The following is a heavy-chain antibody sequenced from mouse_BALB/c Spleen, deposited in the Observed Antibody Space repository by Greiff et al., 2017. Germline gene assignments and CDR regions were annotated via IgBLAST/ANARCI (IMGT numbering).Heavy chain of an antibody. V-gene: IGHV5-6-5*01. J-gene: IGHJ4*01. Sequence: EVMLVESGGGLVKPGGSLKLSCAASGFTFSSYAMSWVRQTPEKRLEWVASISSGGSTYYPDSVKGRFTISRDNARNILYLQMSSLRSEDTAMYYCAREDYGSSEYYYAMDYWGQGTSVTVSS. CDR3: AREDYGSSEYYYAMDY. D-gene: IGHD1-1*01. CDR2: ISSGGST. CDR1: GFTFSSYA.